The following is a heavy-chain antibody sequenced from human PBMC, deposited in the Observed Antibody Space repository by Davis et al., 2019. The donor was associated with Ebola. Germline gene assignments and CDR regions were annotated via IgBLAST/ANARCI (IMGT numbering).Heavy chain of an antibody. CDR3: AREIGWLQLGLDH. V-gene: IGHV3-48*02. Sequence: GESLKISCAASGFTFSTYSMNWVRQAPGKGLEWISYISSSSSTIYYADSVKGRFTVSRDNAKNSLYLQMSSLRDEDTAVYYCAREIGWLQLGLDHWGQGTLVTVSS. D-gene: IGHD5-24*01. CDR1: GFTFSTYS. J-gene: IGHJ4*02. CDR2: ISSSSSTI.